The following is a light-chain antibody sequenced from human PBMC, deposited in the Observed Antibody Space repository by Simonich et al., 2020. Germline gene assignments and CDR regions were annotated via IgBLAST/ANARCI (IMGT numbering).Light chain of an antibody. CDR1: QSVLYSSNNKNY. J-gene: IGKJ1*01. CDR2: WAS. V-gene: IGKV4-1*01. Sequence: DIVMTQSPDSLAVSLGERATINCKSSQSVLYSSNNKNYLAWYQKKPGQPPKLLIYWASPRESGVPDRFRGSGSGTDFTLTISSLQAEDVAVYYCQQYYSTPQTFGQGTKVEIK. CDR3: QQYYSTPQT.